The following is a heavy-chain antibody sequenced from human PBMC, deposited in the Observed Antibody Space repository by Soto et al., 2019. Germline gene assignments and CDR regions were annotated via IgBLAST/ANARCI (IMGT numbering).Heavy chain of an antibody. J-gene: IGHJ6*02. V-gene: IGHV3-23*01. CDR1: GFTFSSYA. D-gene: IGHD2-2*01. Sequence: GGSLRLSCAASGFTFSSYAMSWVRQAPGKGLEWVSAISGSGGSTYYADSVKGRFTISRDNSKNTLYLQMNSLRAEDTAVYYCYYIVVVPAAITTDHYYYGMDVWGQGTTVTVSS. CDR3: YYIVVVPAAITTDHYYYGMDV. CDR2: ISGSGGST.